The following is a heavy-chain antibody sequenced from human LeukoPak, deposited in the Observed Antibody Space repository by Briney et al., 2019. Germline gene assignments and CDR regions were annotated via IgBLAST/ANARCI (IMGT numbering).Heavy chain of an antibody. CDR3: ATTTVTTGLFDY. V-gene: IGHV4-39*01. CDR1: GGSISSSSYY. Sequence: SETLSLTCTVSGGSISSSSYYWGWIRQPPGKGLEWIGSIYYSGSTYYNPSLKSRVTISVDTSKNQFSLELSSVTAADTAVYYCATTTVTTGLFDYWGQGTLVTVSS. J-gene: IGHJ4*02. CDR2: IYYSGST. D-gene: IGHD4-17*01.